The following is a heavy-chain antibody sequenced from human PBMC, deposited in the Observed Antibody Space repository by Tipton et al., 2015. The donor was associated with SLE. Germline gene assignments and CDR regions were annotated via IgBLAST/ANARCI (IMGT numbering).Heavy chain of an antibody. Sequence: LRLSCTVSGGYISSYYWSWIRQPPGKGLEWIGYIYYSGSTNYNPSLKSRVTISVDTSKNQFSLKLSSVTAADTAVYYCARDPTNWGSNWYFDLWGRGTLVTVSS. J-gene: IGHJ2*01. D-gene: IGHD7-27*01. CDR3: ARDPTNWGSNWYFDL. V-gene: IGHV4-59*01. CDR2: IYYSGST. CDR1: GGYISSYY.